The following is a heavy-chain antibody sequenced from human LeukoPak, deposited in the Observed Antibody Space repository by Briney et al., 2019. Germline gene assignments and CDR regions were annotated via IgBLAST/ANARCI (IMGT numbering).Heavy chain of an antibody. CDR1: GFTFDEFG. V-gene: IGHV3-20*04. D-gene: IGHD6-19*01. Sequence: GGSLRLACAASGFTFDEFGMSWVRPAPGEGLEWVSGINWNGGSTGYSDSVKGRFTISRDNAKNSLYLQMNSLRAEDTALYYCARPLTGYSSGWFVSWGQGTMVTVSS. CDR3: ARPLTGYSSGWFVS. CDR2: INWNGGST. J-gene: IGHJ3*01.